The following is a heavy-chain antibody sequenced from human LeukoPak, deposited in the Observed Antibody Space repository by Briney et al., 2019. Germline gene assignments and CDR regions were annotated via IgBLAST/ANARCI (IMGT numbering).Heavy chain of an antibody. CDR1: GYTFTAYY. J-gene: IGHJ4*02. Sequence: ASVKVSCKASGYTFTAYYIHWVRQAPGQGLEWMGWIDTNTGATKYAQKFQGRVTITRDTSTGTAYMELSSLISGDTALYYCASEAFCAGGSCNVQRVASWGPGTLVTVSS. CDR3: ASEAFCAGGSCNVQRVAS. CDR2: IDTNTGAT. V-gene: IGHV1-2*02. D-gene: IGHD2-8*02.